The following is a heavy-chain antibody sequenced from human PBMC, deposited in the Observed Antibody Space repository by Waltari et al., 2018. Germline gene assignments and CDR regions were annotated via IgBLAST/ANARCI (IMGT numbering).Heavy chain of an antibody. CDR1: GFTVSSNY. V-gene: IGHV3-53*04. D-gene: IGHD5-18*01. CDR3: ARSFFGYSYGLKFDY. CDR2: IYSGGST. J-gene: IGHJ4*02. Sequence: EVQLVESGGGLVQPGGSLRLSCAASGFTVSSNYMSWVRQAPGKGLEWVSVIYSGGSTYYADSVKGRFTISRHNSKNTLYLQMNSLRAEDTAVYYCARSFFGYSYGLKFDYWCQGTLVTVSS.